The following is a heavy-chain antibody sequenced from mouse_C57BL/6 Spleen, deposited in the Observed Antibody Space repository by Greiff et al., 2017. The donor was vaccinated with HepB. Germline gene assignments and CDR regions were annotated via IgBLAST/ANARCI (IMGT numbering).Heavy chain of an antibody. V-gene: IGHV1-4*01. CDR2: INPSSGYT. Sequence: VQLQQSGAELARPGASVKMSCKASGYTFTSYTMHWVKQRPGQGLEWIGSINPSSGYTKYNQKFKDKATLTADKSSSTAYMQLSSLTSEDSAVYYCARGGIYYDYDGDWFAYWGQGTLVTVSA. J-gene: IGHJ3*01. CDR3: ARGGIYYDYDGDWFAY. D-gene: IGHD2-4*01. CDR1: GYTFTSYT.